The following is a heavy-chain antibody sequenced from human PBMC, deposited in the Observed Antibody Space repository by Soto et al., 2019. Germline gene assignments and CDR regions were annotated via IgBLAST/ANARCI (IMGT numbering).Heavy chain of an antibody. Sequence: EVQLVETGGGLIQPGGSLRLSCAASGFTVSSNYMSWVRQAPGKGLEWVSVIYSGGSTYYADSVKGRFTISRDNSKNTLYLQMNSLRAEDTAVYYCARTKRYYYGSGSYLVGMDVWGQGTTVTVSS. J-gene: IGHJ6*02. CDR3: ARTKRYYYGSGSYLVGMDV. CDR2: IYSGGST. CDR1: GFTVSSNY. V-gene: IGHV3-53*02. D-gene: IGHD3-10*01.